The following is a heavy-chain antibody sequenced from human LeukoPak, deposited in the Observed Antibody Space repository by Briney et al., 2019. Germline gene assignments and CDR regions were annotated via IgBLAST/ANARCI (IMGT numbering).Heavy chain of an antibody. CDR3: AKGVARLHSYYFDY. CDR1: GITFSSYG. Sequence: GGTLRLSCAASGITFSSYGMSWVRQAPGKGLEWVSSISSTGGTTYYADSVKGRFTISRDSSKNTLYLQMNSLRAEDTAVFYCAKGVARLHSYYFDYWGQGTLVTVSS. D-gene: IGHD2-15*01. V-gene: IGHV3-23*01. CDR2: ISSTGGTT. J-gene: IGHJ4*02.